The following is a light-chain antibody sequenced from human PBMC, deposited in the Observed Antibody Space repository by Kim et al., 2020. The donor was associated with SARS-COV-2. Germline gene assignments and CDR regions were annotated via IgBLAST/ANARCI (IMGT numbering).Light chain of an antibody. J-gene: IGKJ1*01. Sequence: SPGERAPLSCRASQSVRGDYLAWYQQKPGQAPRLLIYGESSRATGIPERFSGSGSGTDFTLSISRLEPEDCAVYYCQQYFSSPNTFGPGTKVDI. CDR3: QQYFSSPNT. CDR1: QSVRGDY. CDR2: GES. V-gene: IGKV3-20*01.